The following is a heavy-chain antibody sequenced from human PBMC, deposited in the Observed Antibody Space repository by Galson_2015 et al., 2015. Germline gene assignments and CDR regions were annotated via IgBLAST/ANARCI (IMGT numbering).Heavy chain of an antibody. CDR2: ISSSGSTI. CDR3: ARDLFSSRSWYRRCAFDI. D-gene: IGHD6-13*01. V-gene: IGHV3-11*04. Sequence: SLRLSCAASGFTFSDYYMSWIRQAPGKGLEWVSYISSSGSTIYYADSVKGRLTISRDNAKNSLYLQMNSLRAEDTAVYCCARDLFSSRSWYRRCAFDIWGQGTMVAVSS. J-gene: IGHJ3*02. CDR1: GFTFSDYY.